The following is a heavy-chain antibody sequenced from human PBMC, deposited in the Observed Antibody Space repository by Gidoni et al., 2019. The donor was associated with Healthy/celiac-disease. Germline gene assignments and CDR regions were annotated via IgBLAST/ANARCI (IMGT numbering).Heavy chain of an antibody. CDR1: GFTFDDYA. J-gene: IGHJ3*02. Sequence: EVQLVESGGGVVQPGGSLRLSCAASGFTFDDYAMHWVRQAPGKGLEWVSLISGDGGSTYYADSVKGRFTISRDNSKNSLYLQMNSLRTEDTALYYCASERIAVAGTFDAFDIWGQGTMVTVSS. D-gene: IGHD6-19*01. CDR3: ASERIAVAGTFDAFDI. V-gene: IGHV3-43*02. CDR2: ISGDGGST.